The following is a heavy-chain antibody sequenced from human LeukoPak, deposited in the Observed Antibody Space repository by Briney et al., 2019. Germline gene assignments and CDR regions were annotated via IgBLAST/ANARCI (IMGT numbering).Heavy chain of an antibody. CDR2: IYYSGGT. J-gene: IGHJ6*03. CDR3: ARGLGYGDYYYYMDV. CDR1: GGSFSGYY. V-gene: IGHV4-31*11. D-gene: IGHD4-17*01. Sequence: SETLSLTCAVYGGSFSGYYWSWIRQHPGKGLEWIGYIYYSGGTYYNPSLKSRVTISVDTSKNQFSLKLSSVTAADTAVYYCARGLGYGDYYYYMDVWGKGTTVTVSS.